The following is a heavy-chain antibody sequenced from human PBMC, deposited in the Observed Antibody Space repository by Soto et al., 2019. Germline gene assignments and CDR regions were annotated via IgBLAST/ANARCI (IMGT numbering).Heavy chain of an antibody. CDR2: ISDDGSNK. CDR3: AGGEQQLVYSYFYSAMDV. CDR1: GFTFSSYA. D-gene: IGHD6-13*01. Sequence: QVQLVESGGGVVQPGRSLRLSCAASGFTFSSYAMHWVRQAPGKGLEWVAVISDDGSNKYYADSVKGRFTISRDNSKNTLYLQKNSLRTEDTAVYYCAGGEQQLVYSYFYSAMDVWGQGTTVTVSS. J-gene: IGHJ6*02. V-gene: IGHV3-30-3*01.